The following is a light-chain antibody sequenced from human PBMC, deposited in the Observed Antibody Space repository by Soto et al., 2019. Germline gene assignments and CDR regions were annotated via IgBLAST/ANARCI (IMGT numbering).Light chain of an antibody. CDR1: QSVSGG. Sequence: ETVMTQSPATLSVSPGERATLSCRASQSVSGGLAWYQHKPGQAPRLLSYGASTRATGIPARFSGSGSGTAFTLTISSLPVEDFAVYYCQQYNDWPRTFGQGAKVDI. CDR3: QQYNDWPRT. V-gene: IGKV3-15*01. J-gene: IGKJ1*01. CDR2: GAS.